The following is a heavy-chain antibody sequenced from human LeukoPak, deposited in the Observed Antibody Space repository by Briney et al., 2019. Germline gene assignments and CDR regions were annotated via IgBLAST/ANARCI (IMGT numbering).Heavy chain of an antibody. CDR1: GGSFSGYY. V-gene: IGHV4-34*01. J-gene: IGHJ6*03. Sequence: SETLSLTCAVYGGSFSGYYWSRIRQPPGKGLEWIGEINHSGSTNYNPSLKSRVTLSVDTSKNQFSLKLSSVTAADTAVYYCARGRITMVRGVIIKTGNYYYMDVWGKGTTVTVSS. CDR3: ARGRITMVRGVIIKTGNYYYMDV. CDR2: INHSGST. D-gene: IGHD3-10*01.